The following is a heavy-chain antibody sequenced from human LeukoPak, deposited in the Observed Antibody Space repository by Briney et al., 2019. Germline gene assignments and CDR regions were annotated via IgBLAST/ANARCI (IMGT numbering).Heavy chain of an antibody. Sequence: SETLSLTCTVSGGPINSYYWTWIRQPAGKGLEWIGRIFSSGSSNSNPSLKSRVTMSVDTSKNQFSLKLNSVTAADTAVYYCARENLLTGYSFDYWGQGTLVTVSS. D-gene: IGHD3-9*01. V-gene: IGHV4-4*07. CDR1: GGPINSYY. J-gene: IGHJ4*02. CDR2: IFSSGSS. CDR3: ARENLLTGYSFDY.